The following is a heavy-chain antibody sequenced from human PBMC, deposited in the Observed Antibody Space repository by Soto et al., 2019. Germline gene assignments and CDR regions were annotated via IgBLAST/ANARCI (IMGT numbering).Heavy chain of an antibody. D-gene: IGHD3-3*01. Sequence: GRSLRLSCAASGFTLSSYGMHWVRQAPGKGLEWEAVISYDGSNKYYADSVKGRFTISRDNSKNTLYLQMNSLRAEDTAVYYCAKDSHYDFWSGYYFGPGYYYYGMDVWGQGTTVTVSS. J-gene: IGHJ6*02. V-gene: IGHV3-30*18. CDR1: GFTLSSYG. CDR3: AKDSHYDFWSGYYFGPGYYYYGMDV. CDR2: ISYDGSNK.